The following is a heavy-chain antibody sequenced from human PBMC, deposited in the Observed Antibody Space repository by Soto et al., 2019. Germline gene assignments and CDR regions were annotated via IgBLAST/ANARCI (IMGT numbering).Heavy chain of an antibody. D-gene: IGHD3-10*01. CDR3: ARRFAGDYGMDV. V-gene: IGHV4-39*01. CDR1: GGSISSSSYY. J-gene: IGHJ6*02. Sequence: QLQLQESGPGLVKPSETLSLTCTVSGGSISSSSYYWGWIRQPPGKGLEWIGSIYYSGSTYYNPALTSRVTISVDTSKHQVSLQLSSVTAADTAVYYCARRFAGDYGMDVWGQGTTVTVSS. CDR2: IYYSGST.